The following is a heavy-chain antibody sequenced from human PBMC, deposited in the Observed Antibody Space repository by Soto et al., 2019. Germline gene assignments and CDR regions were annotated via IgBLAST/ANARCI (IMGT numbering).Heavy chain of an antibody. Sequence: HPVGSLRLSCAASGFTFSSYGMHWVRQAPGKGLEWVAVIWYDGSNKYYADPVKGRFTISRDNSKNTLYLQMNSLRAEDTAVYYCATPNYYHSSGYYMAYWGQGTLVTVSS. V-gene: IGHV3-33*01. CDR3: ATPNYYHSSGYYMAY. D-gene: IGHD3-22*01. CDR1: GFTFSSYG. J-gene: IGHJ4*02. CDR2: IWYDGSNK.